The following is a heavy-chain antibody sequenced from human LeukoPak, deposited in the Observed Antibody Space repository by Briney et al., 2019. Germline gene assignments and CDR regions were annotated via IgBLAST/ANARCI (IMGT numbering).Heavy chain of an antibody. CDR3: AGVDCSSTSCYWAYYYYYYGMDV. D-gene: IGHD2-2*01. J-gene: IGHJ6*02. CDR1: GFTFSSYS. Sequence: GGSLRLSCAASGFTFSSYSMNWVRQAPGKGLEWVSSISSSSSYIYYADSVKGRFTISRDNAKNSLYLQMNSLRAEDTAVYYCAGVDCSSTSCYWAYYYYYYGMDVWGQGTTVTVSS. CDR2: ISSSSSYI. V-gene: IGHV3-21*01.